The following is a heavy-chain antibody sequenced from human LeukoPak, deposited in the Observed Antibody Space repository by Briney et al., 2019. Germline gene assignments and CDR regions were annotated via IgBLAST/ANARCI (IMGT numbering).Heavy chain of an antibody. V-gene: IGHV4-39*07. CDR2: IYYSGST. D-gene: IGHD3-10*01. Sequence: SETLSLTCTVSGDSISSRSYYWGWIRQPPGKGLEWIGSIYYSGSTYYNPSLKSRVTISVNTSKNQFSLKLSSVTAADTAVYYCARLMITMVRGVPSWFDPWGQGTLVTVSS. CDR1: GDSISSRSYY. CDR3: ARLMITMVRGVPSWFDP. J-gene: IGHJ5*02.